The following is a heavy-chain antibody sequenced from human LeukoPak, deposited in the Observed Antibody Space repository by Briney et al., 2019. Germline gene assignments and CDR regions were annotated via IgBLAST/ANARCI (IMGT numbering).Heavy chain of an antibody. Sequence: ASVKVSCKASGYTFTNYYMHWVRQAPGQGLEWMGLINPSAGSTSYAQKFQGRVTMTRDTSTSTVYMELSSLRSEDTAVYYCARVSYYDSSGYFDLYYYYGMDVWGQGTTVTVSS. J-gene: IGHJ6*02. V-gene: IGHV1-46*01. CDR1: GYTFTNYY. D-gene: IGHD3-22*01. CDR2: INPSAGST. CDR3: ARVSYYDSSGYFDLYYYYGMDV.